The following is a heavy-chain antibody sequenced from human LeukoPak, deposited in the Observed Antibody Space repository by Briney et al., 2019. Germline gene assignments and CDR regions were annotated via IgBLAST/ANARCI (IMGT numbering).Heavy chain of an antibody. CDR1: GFTFGNYA. D-gene: IGHD3-22*01. CDR3: ARAYGNSGYYQLPIDF. J-gene: IGHJ4*02. V-gene: IGHV3-23*01. CDR2: ITGSGDTT. Sequence: PGGSLRLSCVASGFTFGNYAMSWVRQAPGKGLEWVSSITGSGDTTDHADPVKGRFTISRDNSKSTLFLQMNSLRVDDTALYSCARAYGNSGYYQLPIDFWGQGTLVTVSS.